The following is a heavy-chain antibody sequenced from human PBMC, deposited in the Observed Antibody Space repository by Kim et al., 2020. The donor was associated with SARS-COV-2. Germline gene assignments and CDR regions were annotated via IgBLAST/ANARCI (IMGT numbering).Heavy chain of an antibody. Sequence: VKGRFTISRDNSKNTLYLQMNSLRAEDTAVYYCARDPGIAVAGFFYGMDVWGQGTTVTVSS. CDR3: ARDPGIAVAGFFYGMDV. D-gene: IGHD6-19*01. V-gene: IGHV3-30*07. J-gene: IGHJ6*02.